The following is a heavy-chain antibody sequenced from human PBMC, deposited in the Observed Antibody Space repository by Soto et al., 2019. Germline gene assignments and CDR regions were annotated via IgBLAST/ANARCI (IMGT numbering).Heavy chain of an antibody. Sequence: GASVKVSCKASGYTFTGYYMHWVRQAPGQGLEWMGWINPNSGGTNYAQKFQGWVTMTRDTSISTAYMKLSRLRSDDTAVYYCARDPITMVRGVRTGGMDVWGQGTTVTVSS. V-gene: IGHV1-2*04. D-gene: IGHD3-10*01. J-gene: IGHJ6*02. CDR3: ARDPITMVRGVRTGGMDV. CDR1: GYTFTGYY. CDR2: INPNSGGT.